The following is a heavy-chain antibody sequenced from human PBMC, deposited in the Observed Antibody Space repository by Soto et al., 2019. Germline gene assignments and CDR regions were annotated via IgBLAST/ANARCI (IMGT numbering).Heavy chain of an antibody. V-gene: IGHV1-69*13. Sequence: ASVKVSCKASGGTFSSYAISWVRQAPGQGLEWMGGIIPIFGTANYAQKFQGRVTITADESTSTAYMELSSLRSEDTAVYYWASLGQSLGRIAVGPYFDYWGQGTLVTVSS. CDR3: ASLGQSLGRIAVGPYFDY. J-gene: IGHJ4*02. CDR2: IIPIFGTA. CDR1: GGTFSSYA. D-gene: IGHD6-19*01.